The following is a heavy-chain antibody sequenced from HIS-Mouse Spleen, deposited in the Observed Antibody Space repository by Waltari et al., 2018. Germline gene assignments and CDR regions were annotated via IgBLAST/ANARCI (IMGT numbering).Heavy chain of an antibody. CDR1: GGSISSSSYY. V-gene: IGHV4-39*07. J-gene: IGHJ2*01. CDR2: IYYSGTT. D-gene: IGHD6-13*01. CDR3: AREIPYSSSWYDWYFDL. Sequence: QLQLQESGPGLVKPSETLSLTCTVSGGSISSSSYYWGWIRQPPGKGLEWIGSIYYSGTTYHNPSLKSRVTISVKTSKNQFSLKLSSVTAADTAVYYCAREIPYSSSWYDWYFDLWGRGTLVTVSS.